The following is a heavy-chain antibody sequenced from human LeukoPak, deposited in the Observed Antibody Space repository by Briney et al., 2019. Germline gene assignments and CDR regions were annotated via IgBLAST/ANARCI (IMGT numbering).Heavy chain of an antibody. CDR1: GFTFSSYA. CDR3: AKSSPPHLWY. CDR2: FSGSCGST. J-gene: IGHJ4*02. Sequence: GGSLRLSCAASGFTFSSYAMSWLRQAPGKGLEWVSAFSGSCGSTYYADSVKGRFTISRDNSKNTLYLQMNSLRAEDTAVYYCAKSSPPHLWYWGQGTLVTVSS. V-gene: IGHV3-23*01. D-gene: IGHD3-3*02.